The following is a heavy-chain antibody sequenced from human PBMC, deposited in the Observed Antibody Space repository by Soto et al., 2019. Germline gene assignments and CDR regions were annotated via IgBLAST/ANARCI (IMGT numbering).Heavy chain of an antibody. D-gene: IGHD2-15*01. CDR1: GFTFSSNA. CDR2: MSGTGGTT. Sequence: GGSLRLSCAASGFTFSSNAMSWVRQVPGKGLEWVSAMSGTGGTTYYADSVKGRFTISRDNSSNTLYLEMDSLRDEDTAVYYCAKDLAQETTWYQGLDPWGQGALVTVSS. V-gene: IGHV3-23*01. CDR3: AKDLAQETTWYQGLDP. J-gene: IGHJ5*02.